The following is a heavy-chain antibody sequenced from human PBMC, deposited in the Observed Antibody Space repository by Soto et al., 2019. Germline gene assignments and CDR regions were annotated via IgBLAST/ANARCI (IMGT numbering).Heavy chain of an antibody. CDR1: GGTFSSYT. J-gene: IGHJ5*02. V-gene: IGHV1-69*02. CDR3: ARGLDNWNDLRWFDP. D-gene: IGHD1-1*01. CDR2: IIPILGIA. Sequence: SVKVSCKASGGTFSSYTISWVRQAPGQGLEWMGRIIPILGIANYAQKFQGRVTITADKSTSTAYMELSSLRSEDTAVYYCARGLDNWNDLRWFDPWGQGTLVTVSS.